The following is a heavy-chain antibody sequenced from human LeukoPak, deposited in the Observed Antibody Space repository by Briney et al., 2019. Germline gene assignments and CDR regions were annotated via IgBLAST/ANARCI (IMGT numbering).Heavy chain of an antibody. CDR2: MYAGGTT. V-gene: IGHV3-53*01. D-gene: IGHD6-19*01. J-gene: IGHJ5*02. CDR1: GVIVSRNF. CDR3: ARGSGSGWPLDR. Sequence: PGGSLRLSCAASGVIVSRNFMSWVRQAPGKGLQWVAIMYAGGTTDYSDSVRGRVHISRDSSNNTLSLQINSLRAEDTAVYYCARGSGSGWPLDRWGQGALVTVSS.